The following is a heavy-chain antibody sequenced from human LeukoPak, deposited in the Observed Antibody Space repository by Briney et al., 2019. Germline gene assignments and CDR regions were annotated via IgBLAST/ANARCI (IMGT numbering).Heavy chain of an antibody. CDR1: GFTFDDYA. D-gene: IGHD3-10*01. Sequence: PGGSLRLSCAASGFTFDDYAMHWVRQAPGKGLEWVSGISWNSGSIGYADSVKGRFTISRDNAKNSLYLQMSSLRAEDMALYYCAKVGGPWDYWGQGTLVTVSS. V-gene: IGHV3-9*03. CDR3: AKVGGPWDY. J-gene: IGHJ4*02. CDR2: ISWNSGSI.